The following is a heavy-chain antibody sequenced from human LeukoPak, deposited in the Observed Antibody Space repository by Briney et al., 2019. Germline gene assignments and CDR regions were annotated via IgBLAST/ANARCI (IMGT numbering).Heavy chain of an antibody. V-gene: IGHV3-21*04. D-gene: IGHD3-22*01. CDR3: ASFPTYYYDSSGYY. CDR1: GFTFSSYS. CDR2: ISSSSSYI. Sequence: GGSLRLSCAASGFTFSSYSMNWVRQAPGKGLEWVSSISSSSSYIYYADSVKGRFTISRDNAKNSLYLQMDSLRAEDTAVYYCASFPTYYYDSSGYYWGQGTLVTVSS. J-gene: IGHJ4*02.